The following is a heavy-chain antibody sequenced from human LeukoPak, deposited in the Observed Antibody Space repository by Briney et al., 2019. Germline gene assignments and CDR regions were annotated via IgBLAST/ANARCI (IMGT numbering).Heavy chain of an antibody. Sequence: EASVKVSCKASGYTFTGYYMHWVRQAPGQGLEWMGWINPNSGGTNYAQKFQGRVTMTRDTSISTAYMELSRLRSDDTAAYYCARAFTIFGVVIKIRAFDIWGQGTMVTVSS. CDR2: INPNSGGT. CDR3: ARAFTIFGVVIKIRAFDI. V-gene: IGHV1-2*02. D-gene: IGHD3-3*01. J-gene: IGHJ3*02. CDR1: GYTFTGYY.